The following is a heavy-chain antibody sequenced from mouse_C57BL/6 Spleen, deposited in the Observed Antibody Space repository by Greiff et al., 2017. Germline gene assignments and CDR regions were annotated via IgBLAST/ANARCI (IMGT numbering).Heavy chain of an antibody. CDR3: ARHGELTLYFDV. CDR2: ISSGGSYT. Sequence: EVQLVESGGDLVKPGGSLKLSCAASGFTFSSYGMSWVRQTPDKRLEWVATISSGGSYTYDPDSVKGRFTISRDNAKNTLYLQMSSLKSEDTAMYYCARHGELTLYFDVWGTGTTVTVSS. CDR1: GFTFSSYG. J-gene: IGHJ1*03. D-gene: IGHD1-3*01. V-gene: IGHV5-6*01.